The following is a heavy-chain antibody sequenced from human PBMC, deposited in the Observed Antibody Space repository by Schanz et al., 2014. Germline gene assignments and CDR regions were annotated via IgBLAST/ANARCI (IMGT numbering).Heavy chain of an antibody. CDR2: ISYHGSER. CDR3: AKSYDTSGYSGFDY. D-gene: IGHD3-22*01. CDR1: GFSFSGFG. J-gene: IGHJ4*03. V-gene: IGHV3-30*18. Sequence: VQLVESGGGVVQPGRSLRLSCAGSGFSFSGFGMHWVRQAPGRGLEWVAVISYHGSERYYADSVKGRFTISRDNSKNTLYLQMNSLRTEDTAVYFCAKSYDTSGYSGFDYWGQGTVVTVSS.